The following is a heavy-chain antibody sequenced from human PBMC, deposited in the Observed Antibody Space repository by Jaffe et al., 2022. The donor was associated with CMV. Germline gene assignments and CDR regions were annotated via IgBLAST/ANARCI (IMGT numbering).Heavy chain of an antibody. V-gene: IGHV3-66*01. CDR3: ARAQYDFSPTYYMDV. D-gene: IGHD3-3*01. J-gene: IGHJ6*03. Sequence: EVQLVESGGGLVQPGGSLRLSCAASGFTVSSNYMSWVRQAPGKGLEWVSVIYSGGSTYYADSVKGRFTISRDNSKNTLYLQMNSLRAEDTAVYYCARAQYDFSPTYYMDVWGKGTTVTVSS. CDR2: IYSGGST. CDR1: GFTVSSNY.